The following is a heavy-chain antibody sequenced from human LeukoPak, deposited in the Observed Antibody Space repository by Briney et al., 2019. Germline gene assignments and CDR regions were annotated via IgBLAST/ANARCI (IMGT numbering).Heavy chain of an antibody. CDR1: GYSFTNYW. Sequence: GESLKISCKGSGYSFTNYWIGWVRQMPGKGLEWMGIIYPGDSDTRYSPSFQGQVTISADKSISTAYLQWSSLKASDTAMYYCASSNYASGRSDTFDVWGQGTMVTVS. CDR3: ASSNYASGRSDTFDV. V-gene: IGHV5-51*01. D-gene: IGHD3-10*01. CDR2: IYPGDSDT. J-gene: IGHJ3*01.